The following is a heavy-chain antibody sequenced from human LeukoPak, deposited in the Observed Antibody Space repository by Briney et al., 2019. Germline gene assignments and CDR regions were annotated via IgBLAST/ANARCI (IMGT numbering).Heavy chain of an antibody. V-gene: IGHV4-30-4*02. CDR3: ARGLLPDAFDI. Sequence: SETLSLTCTVSGGSISSGDYYWSWIRQPPGKGLEWIGYIYYSGSTYYNPSLKSRGTISVDTSKNQFSLKLSSVTAADTAVYYRARGLLPDAFDIWGQGTMVTVSS. CDR1: GGSISSGDYY. D-gene: IGHD2-15*01. CDR2: IYYSGST. J-gene: IGHJ3*02.